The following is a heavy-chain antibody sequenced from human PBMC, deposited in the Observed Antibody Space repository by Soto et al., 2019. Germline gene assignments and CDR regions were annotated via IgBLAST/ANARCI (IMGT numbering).Heavy chain of an antibody. CDR2: IYYSGST. V-gene: IGHV4-59*01. Sequence: SETLSLTCTVSGGSISSYYWSWIRQPPGKGLEWIGYIYYSGSTNYNPSLKSRVTISVDTSKNQFSLKLSSVTAADTAVYYCARVQYCSSTSCYPTKWFDPWGQGTLVTVSS. CDR1: GGSISSYY. J-gene: IGHJ5*02. D-gene: IGHD2-2*01. CDR3: ARVQYCSSTSCYPTKWFDP.